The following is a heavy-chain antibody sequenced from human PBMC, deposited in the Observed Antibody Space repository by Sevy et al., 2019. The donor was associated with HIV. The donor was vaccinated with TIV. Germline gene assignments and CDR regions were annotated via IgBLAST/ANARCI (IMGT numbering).Heavy chain of an antibody. V-gene: IGHV1-69*13. J-gene: IGHJ4*02. CDR1: GDTFTNYA. CDR2: ILPILRSA. Sequence: ASVKVSCKASGDTFTNYALSWVRQAPGQGLEWMGGILPILRSAKTAQKFQDRVTITADDSTSTAYMELNSLRFEDTAMYYCARLRSAFDYDISGPEDYWGQGTLVTVSS. CDR3: ARLRSAFDYDISGPEDY. D-gene: IGHD3-22*01.